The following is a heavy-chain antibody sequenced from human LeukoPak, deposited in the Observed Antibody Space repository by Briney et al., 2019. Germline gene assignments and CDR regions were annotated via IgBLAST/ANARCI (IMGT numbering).Heavy chain of an antibody. D-gene: IGHD2-21*02. CDR3: ARTVTAIGYFDY. Sequence: ETLSLTCAVYGGSFSGYYWSWVRQAPGKGLEWVANIKQDGSEKYYVDSVKGRFTISRDNAKNSLYLQMNSLRAEDTAVYYCARTVTAIGYFDYWGQGTLVTVSS. J-gene: IGHJ4*02. V-gene: IGHV3-7*01. CDR1: GGSFSGYY. CDR2: IKQDGSEK.